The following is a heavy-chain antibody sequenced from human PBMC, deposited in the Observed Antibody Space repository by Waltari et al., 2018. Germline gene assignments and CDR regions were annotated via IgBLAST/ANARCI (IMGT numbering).Heavy chain of an antibody. CDR2: INAGNDNT. D-gene: IGHD6-13*01. CDR1: GYTFTSYA. Sequence: QVQLVQSGAEVKKHGASVKVSCKASGYTFTSYAMHWVRQAPGQRLEWMGWINAGNDNTKYSQKFQGRVTITRDTSASTAYMELSSLRSEDTAVYYCARDLGGIAAAGYFWGQGTLVTVSS. J-gene: IGHJ4*02. CDR3: ARDLGGIAAAGYF. V-gene: IGHV1-3*01.